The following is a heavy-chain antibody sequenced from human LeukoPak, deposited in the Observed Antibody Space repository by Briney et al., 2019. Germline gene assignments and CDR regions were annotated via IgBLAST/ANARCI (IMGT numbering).Heavy chain of an antibody. CDR1: GFTFSSYA. CDR3: AKDPETTVTSFDY. CDR2: VGGSGGST. D-gene: IGHD4-17*01. J-gene: IGHJ4*02. V-gene: IGHV3-23*01. Sequence: PGGSLRLSCAASGFTFSSYAMSWVRQAPGKGLEWVSAVGGSGGSTYYADSVKGRFTISRDNSKNTLYLQMNSLRAEDTAVYYCAKDPETTVTSFDYWGQGTLVTVSS.